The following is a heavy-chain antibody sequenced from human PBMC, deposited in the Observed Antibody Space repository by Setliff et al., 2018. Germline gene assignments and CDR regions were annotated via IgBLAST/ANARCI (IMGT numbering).Heavy chain of an antibody. CDR1: GYTFTSYG. Sequence: ASVKVSCKASGYTFTSYGISWVRQAPGQGLEWMGWISAYNGNTNYAQKLQGRVTMTTDTSTSTAYMELRSLRSDDTAVYYCARSLSSIAVAGTLDYWGQGTLVTVS. CDR3: ARSLSSIAVAGTLDY. D-gene: IGHD6-19*01. CDR2: ISAYNGNT. J-gene: IGHJ4*02. V-gene: IGHV1-18*01.